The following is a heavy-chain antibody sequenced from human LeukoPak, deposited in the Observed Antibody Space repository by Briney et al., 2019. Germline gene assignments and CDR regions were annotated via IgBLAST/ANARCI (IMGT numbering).Heavy chain of an antibody. Sequence: GRSLRLSCAASGFTFSSYAMHWVRQAPGKGLEWVAVISYDGSNKYYADSVKGRFTISRDNSKNTLYLQMNSLRAEDTAVYYCTLSTYDSSGCAPLYWGQGTLVTVSS. V-gene: IGHV3-30-3*01. CDR3: TLSTYDSSGCAPLY. J-gene: IGHJ4*02. D-gene: IGHD3-22*01. CDR2: ISYDGSNK. CDR1: GFTFSSYA.